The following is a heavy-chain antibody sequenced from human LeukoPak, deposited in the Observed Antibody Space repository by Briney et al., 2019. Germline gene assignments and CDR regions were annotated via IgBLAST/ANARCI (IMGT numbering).Heavy chain of an antibody. CDR3: ARDGSPVTTDY. CDR2: ISSSSSYI. J-gene: IGHJ4*02. D-gene: IGHD4-17*01. CDR1: GFTFNSYS. Sequence: GTLRLSSAASGFTFNSYSMNWVPQAPGKGLEWVSYISSSSSYIYYTDPVKVPFTISTSNAKNSLYLQMIRLRAEDTAVYYCARDGSPVTTDYWGQGTLVSVSS. V-gene: IGHV3-21*01.